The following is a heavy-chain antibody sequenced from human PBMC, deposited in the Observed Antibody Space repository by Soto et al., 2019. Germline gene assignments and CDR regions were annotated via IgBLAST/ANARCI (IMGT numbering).Heavy chain of an antibody. CDR3: ARVLRRYYGSGRDYYYMDV. CDR1: GFTVSSNY. Sequence: GGSLRLSCAASGFTVSSNYMSWVRQAPGKGLEWVSVIYSGGSTYYADSVKGRFTISRDNSKNTLYLQMNSLRAEDTAVYYYARVLRRYYGSGRDYYYMDVWGKGTTVTVSS. D-gene: IGHD3-10*01. CDR2: IYSGGST. J-gene: IGHJ6*03. V-gene: IGHV3-66*01.